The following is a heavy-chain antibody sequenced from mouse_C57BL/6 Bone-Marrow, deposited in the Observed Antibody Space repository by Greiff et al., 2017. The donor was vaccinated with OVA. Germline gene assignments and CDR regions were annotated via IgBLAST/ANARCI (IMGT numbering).Heavy chain of an antibody. J-gene: IGHJ3*01. V-gene: IGHV8-12*01. CDR2: IYWDDDK. CDR3: ARRDYYGKGFAY. CDR1: GFSLSTSGMG. Sequence: QVTLKESGPGILQSSQTLSLTCSFSGFSLSTSGMGVSWIRQPSGKGLEWLAHIYWDDDKRYNPSLKSRLTISKDTSRNQVFLKITSVDTADTATYYCARRDYYGKGFAYWGQGTLVTVSA. D-gene: IGHD1-1*01.